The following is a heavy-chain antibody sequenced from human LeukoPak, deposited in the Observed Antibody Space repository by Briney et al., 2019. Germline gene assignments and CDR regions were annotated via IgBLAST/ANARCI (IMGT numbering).Heavy chain of an antibody. Sequence: SETLSLTCAVYGGSFSDYYWTWIRQPPGKGLERIGEINHSGSTNYNPSLKSRVTISLDTSRNQLSLNLSSVTAADTALYYCARGARFKPGNWLYPWGQGTLATVSS. CDR1: GGSFSDYY. CDR3: ARGARFKPGNWLYP. J-gene: IGHJ5*02. V-gene: IGHV4-34*01. D-gene: IGHD3-3*01. CDR2: INHSGST.